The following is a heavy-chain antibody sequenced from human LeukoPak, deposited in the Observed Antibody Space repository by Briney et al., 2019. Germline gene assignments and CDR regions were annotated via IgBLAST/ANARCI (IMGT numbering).Heavy chain of an antibody. CDR3: TRGPTLIGVAGTWPLDD. J-gene: IGHJ4*02. CDR1: GFTFSSYS. V-gene: IGHV3-21*01. CDR2: ISSASAYR. Sequence: PGGSLRLSCAASGFTFSSYSMHWVRQAPGKGLEWVSSISSASAYRYYADSVKGRFTISRDNAKNSLHLQMNSLRAEDSAAFYCTRGPTLIGVAGTWPLDDWGQGTLVTVSS. D-gene: IGHD6-19*01.